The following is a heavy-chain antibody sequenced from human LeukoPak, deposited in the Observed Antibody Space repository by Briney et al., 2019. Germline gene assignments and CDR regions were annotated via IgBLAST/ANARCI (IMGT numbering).Heavy chain of an antibody. V-gene: IGHV1-69*13. J-gene: IGHJ4*02. CDR3: ARDGPPGYCSGGSCYGY. CDR1: GGTFRSYA. D-gene: IGHD2-15*01. CDR2: IIPIFGTA. Sequence: GASVKVSCKASGGTFRSYAISWVRQAPGQGLEWMGGIIPIFGTANYAQKFQGRVTITADESTSTAYMELSSLRSEDTAVYYCARDGPPGYCSGGSCYGYWGQGTLVTVSS.